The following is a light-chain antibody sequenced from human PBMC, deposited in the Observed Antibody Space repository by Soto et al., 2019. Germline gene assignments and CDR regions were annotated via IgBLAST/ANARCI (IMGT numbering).Light chain of an antibody. CDR1: QSVLHSSNNKNY. CDR3: QQYYSTPQT. V-gene: IGKV4-1*01. CDR2: WAS. J-gene: IGKJ1*01. Sequence: DIVMTQSPDSLAVSLGERATINCKSSQSVLHSSNNKNYLAWYQQKPGQPPKLLIYWASTRESGVPDRFSGRGSGTDFTLTISSLQAEDVAVYYCQQYYSTPQTFGQGTKVEIK.